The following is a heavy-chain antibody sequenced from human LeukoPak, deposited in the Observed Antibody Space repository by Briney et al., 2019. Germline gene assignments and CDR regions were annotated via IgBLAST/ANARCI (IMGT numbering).Heavy chain of an antibody. D-gene: IGHD2-2*02. CDR1: GGSFSGYY. V-gene: IGHV4-34*01. Sequence: SETLSLTCAVYGGSFSGYYWSWIRQPPGKGLEWIGEINHSGSTNYNPSLKSRVTISVDTSKNQFSLKLSSVTAADTAVYYCASGIPAAIRFGYFDYWGQGTLVTVSS. CDR3: ASGIPAAIRFGYFDY. J-gene: IGHJ4*02. CDR2: INHSGST.